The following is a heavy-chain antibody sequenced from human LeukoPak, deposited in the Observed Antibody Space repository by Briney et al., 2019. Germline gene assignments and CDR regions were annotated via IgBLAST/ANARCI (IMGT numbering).Heavy chain of an antibody. CDR2: INPNSGGT. J-gene: IGHJ4*02. D-gene: IGHD3-3*01. Sequence: ASVKVSCKASGYTFTGYYMHWVRQAPGQGLEWMGWINPNSGGTNYAQKFQGRVTMTRDTSISTAYMELSRLRSDDTAVYYCARGDFWSAPLGQDKDYWGQGTLVTVSS. V-gene: IGHV1-2*02. CDR1: GYTFTGYY. CDR3: ARGDFWSAPLGQDKDY.